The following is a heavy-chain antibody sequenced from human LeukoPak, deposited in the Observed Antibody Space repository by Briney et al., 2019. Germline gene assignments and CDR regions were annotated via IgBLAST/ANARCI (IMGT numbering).Heavy chain of an antibody. J-gene: IGHJ4*02. V-gene: IGHV4-39*07. CDR2: IYYSGNT. CDR1: GGSISTSNSY. D-gene: IGHD3-10*01. Sequence: SETLSLTCAVSGGSISTSNSYWGWIRRPPGKGLEWVGSIYYSGNTYYNPSLKSRVTISVDTSKNQFSLKLSSVTAADTAVYYCARDRVRGVIVDWGQGTLVTVSS. CDR3: ARDRVRGVIVD.